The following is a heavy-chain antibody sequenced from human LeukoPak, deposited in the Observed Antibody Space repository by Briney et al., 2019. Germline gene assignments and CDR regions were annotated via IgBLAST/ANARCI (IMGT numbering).Heavy chain of an antibody. CDR1: GFTFSSYG. CDR3: AKDWVSIAVAGRAY. J-gene: IGHJ4*02. CDR2: ISYDGSNK. V-gene: IGHV3-30*18. Sequence: PGGSLRLSCAASGFTFSSYGMHWVRQAPGKGLEWVAVISYDGSNKYYADSVKGRFTISRDNSKNTLYLQMNSLRAEDTAVYYCAKDWVSIAVAGRAYWGQGTLVTVSS. D-gene: IGHD6-19*01.